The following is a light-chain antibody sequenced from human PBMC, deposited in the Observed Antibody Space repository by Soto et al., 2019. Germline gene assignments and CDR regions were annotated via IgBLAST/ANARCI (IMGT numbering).Light chain of an antibody. CDR1: SSSIGTNT. Sequence: QSVLTQPPSASGTPGQRVTISCSGTSSSIGTNTVHWYQQLPGTAPKLLIYSNHQRPSGVPDRFSGSKSGTSASLAISGLQSEDEADYFCAAWDDSLNGVVFGGGTKVTVL. CDR2: SNH. CDR3: AAWDDSLNGVV. V-gene: IGLV1-44*01. J-gene: IGLJ2*01.